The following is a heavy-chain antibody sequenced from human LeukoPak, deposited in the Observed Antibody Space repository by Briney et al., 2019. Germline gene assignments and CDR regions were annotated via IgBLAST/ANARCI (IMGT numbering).Heavy chain of an antibody. CDR3: AKEGSGVRGSYYFDC. CDR2: LWSDGNNK. J-gene: IGHJ4*02. D-gene: IGHD3-10*01. V-gene: IGHV3-33*06. CDR1: GFTFSSYG. Sequence: PGGSLRLSCEASGFTFSSYGMHWVRQAPGKGLEWVAVLWSDGNNKYYTDSVKGRFTISRDNSKNTLYLQMDSLRAEDTAVYYCAKEGSGVRGSYYFDCWSQGTLVTVSS.